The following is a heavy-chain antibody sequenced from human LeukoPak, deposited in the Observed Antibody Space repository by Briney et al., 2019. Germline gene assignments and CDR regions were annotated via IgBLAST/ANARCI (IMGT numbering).Heavy chain of an antibody. CDR3: AKNRQSGFSFDP. V-gene: IGHV4-34*01. CDR2: GSESGGT. Sequence: SETLSLTCAVYGGSLNGHYWSWIRQPPGKGLEWIGEGSESGGTKFNPSLKSRVTISADTSKNQFSLKVKSVTAADTAVYYCAKNRQSGFSFDPWGQGTLVTVSS. J-gene: IGHJ5*02. D-gene: IGHD3-3*01. CDR1: GGSLNGHY.